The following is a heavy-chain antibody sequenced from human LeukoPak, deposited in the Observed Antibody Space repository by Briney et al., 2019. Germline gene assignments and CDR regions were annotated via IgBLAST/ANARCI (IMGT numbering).Heavy chain of an antibody. Sequence: GGSLRLSCAASGFTVSSNYMSWVRQAPGKGLEWVSVIYSGGSTYYADSVKGRFTISRDNSKNTLYLQMNSLRAEDTAVYYCARDSLFLVGTTARPYYYGMDVWGQGTTVTVSS. D-gene: IGHD1-26*01. CDR3: ARDSLFLVGTTARPYYYGMDV. J-gene: IGHJ6*02. V-gene: IGHV3-66*01. CDR1: GFTVSSNY. CDR2: IYSGGST.